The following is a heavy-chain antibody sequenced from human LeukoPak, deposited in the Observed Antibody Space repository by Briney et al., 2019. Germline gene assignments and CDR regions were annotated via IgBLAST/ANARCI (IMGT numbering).Heavy chain of an antibody. V-gene: IGHV4-34*01. CDR1: GFTFSSYG. CDR2: INHSGST. D-gene: IGHD1-1*01. Sequence: GSLRLSCAASGFTFSSYGTSWVRQAPGKGLEWIGEINHSGSTYYNPSIKSRVTISVDTSKNQFSLKLSSVTAADTAVYYCARLRGLEPYAHWGQGTLVTVSS. J-gene: IGHJ4*02. CDR3: ARLRGLEPYAH.